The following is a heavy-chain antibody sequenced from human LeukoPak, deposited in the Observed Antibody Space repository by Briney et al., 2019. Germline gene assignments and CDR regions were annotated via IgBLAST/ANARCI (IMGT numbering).Heavy chain of an antibody. CDR2: ISSTSTYI. V-gene: IGHV3-21*01. CDR1: GFTFSSYS. J-gene: IGHJ4*02. Sequence: GGSLRLSCAASGFTFSSYSINWVRQAPRKGLEWVSSISSTSTYIYYADSVKGRFTISRDNAKNSLYLQMNSLRAEDTAVYYCARDGGSGILDWGQGTLVTVSS. D-gene: IGHD3-10*01. CDR3: ARDGGSGILD.